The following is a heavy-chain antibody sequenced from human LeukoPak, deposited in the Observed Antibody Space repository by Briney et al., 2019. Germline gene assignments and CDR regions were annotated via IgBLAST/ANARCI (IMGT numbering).Heavy chain of an antibody. CDR1: GYTFTSYG. V-gene: IGHV1-18*04. J-gene: IGHJ6*04. D-gene: IGHD3-9*01. CDR3: ARDVLRYFDQPNGMDV. CDR2: ISAYNGNT. Sequence: ASVKVSCKASGYTFTSYGISWVRQAPGQGLEWMGWISAYNGNTNYAQKLQGRVTMTTDTSTSTAYTELRSLRSDDTAVYYCARDVLRYFDQPNGMDVWGKGTTFTVSS.